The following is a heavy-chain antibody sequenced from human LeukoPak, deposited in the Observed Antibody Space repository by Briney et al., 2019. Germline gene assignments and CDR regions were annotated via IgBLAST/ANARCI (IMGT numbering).Heavy chain of an antibody. V-gene: IGHV1-46*01. CDR3: ARDGYSNYDWFFDP. D-gene: IGHD4-11*01. CDR2: INPSGGST. CDR1: GYTFTNYY. J-gene: IGHJ5*02. Sequence: ASVKVSCKASGYTFTNYYMRWVRQAPGQGLEGMGIINPSGGSTSYAQKFQGRVTMTRDTSTSTVYMELSSLRSEDTAVYYCARDGYSNYDWFFDPWGQGTLVTVSS.